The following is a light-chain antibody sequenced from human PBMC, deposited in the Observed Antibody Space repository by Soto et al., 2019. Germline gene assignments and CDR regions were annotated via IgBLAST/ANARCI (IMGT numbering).Light chain of an antibody. CDR1: QSVSSN. J-gene: IGKJ1*01. CDR2: GAS. V-gene: IGKV3-15*01. CDR3: QQYNNWPWT. Sequence: EIVMTQSPATLSVSPGERATLSCRASQSVSSNLAWYQQKPGQAPRLLIYGASTRATGIPARFSGSGSVTEFTFTISSLQSDAFAVYYCQQYNNWPWTFAQGTKVEIK.